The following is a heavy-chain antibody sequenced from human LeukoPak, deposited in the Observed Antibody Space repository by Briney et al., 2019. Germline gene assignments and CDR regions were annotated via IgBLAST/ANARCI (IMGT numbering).Heavy chain of an antibody. J-gene: IGHJ4*02. CDR2: IKTKTDGGTT. V-gene: IGHV3-15*01. D-gene: IGHD3-10*01. CDR3: TTLYGSGNYY. Sequence: GGSLRLSCAASGFTFSNAWMSWVRQAPGKGLEWVGQIKTKTDGGTTESAGTVKGRFTISRDDSKNTLYLQMNSLKIEDTAMYYCTTLYGSGNYYWGQGTLVTVSS. CDR1: GFTFSNAW.